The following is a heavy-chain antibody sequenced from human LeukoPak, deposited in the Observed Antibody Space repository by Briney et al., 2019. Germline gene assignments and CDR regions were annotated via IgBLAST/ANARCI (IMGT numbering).Heavy chain of an antibody. V-gene: IGHV3-48*03. Sequence: GGSLRLSCAASGFTFSSYEMNWVRQAPGKGLEWVSYISSSGSTIYYADSVKGRFTISRDNATNSLYLQMNSLRTADTAVYYCARYSLQQLPPSYFDYWGQGTLVTVSS. D-gene: IGHD6-13*01. CDR2: ISSSGSTI. J-gene: IGHJ4*02. CDR3: ARYSLQQLPPSYFDY. CDR1: GFTFSSYE.